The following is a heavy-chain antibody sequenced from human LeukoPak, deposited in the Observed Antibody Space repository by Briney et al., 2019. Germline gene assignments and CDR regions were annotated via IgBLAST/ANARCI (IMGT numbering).Heavy chain of an antibody. J-gene: IGHJ4*02. CDR1: GDSITNYF. Sequence: SETLSLTCTVSGDSITNYFWSWIRQPPGKGLEWIGYIYYTGNTNYKPSLKSRVTISVDTSTNHFSLRLRSVTAADTAVYYCARGRVAYSAYYFDYWGRGTLVTVSS. CDR2: IYYTGNT. D-gene: IGHD2-15*01. V-gene: IGHV4-59*01. CDR3: ARGRVAYSAYYFDY.